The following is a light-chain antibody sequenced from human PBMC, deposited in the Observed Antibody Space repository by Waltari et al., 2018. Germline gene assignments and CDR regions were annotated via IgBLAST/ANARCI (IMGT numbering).Light chain of an antibody. CDR1: QSVSSNC. J-gene: IGKJ2*01. Sequence: DIVLTQSPGTLSLSPGARATLSCRASQSVSSNCLAWYQQKPGQAPRLLISSASSRATGIPDRFGGSGSGTDFTLSISRLEPEDFAVYYCQQFGGSPPYTFGQGTRVEIK. CDR3: QQFGGSPPYT. V-gene: IGKV3-20*01. CDR2: SAS.